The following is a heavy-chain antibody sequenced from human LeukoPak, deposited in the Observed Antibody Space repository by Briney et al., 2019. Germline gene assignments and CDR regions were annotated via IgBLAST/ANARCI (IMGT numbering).Heavy chain of an antibody. CDR3: AREIAVAGTWYFDL. CDR1: GFTFSNYD. J-gene: IGHJ2*01. CDR2: ISTAGET. V-gene: IGHV3-13*01. D-gene: IGHD6-19*01. Sequence: GGSLRLSCAASGFTFSNYDMHWVRQATGKGLEWVSGISTAGETNYPGSVKGRFTISRENAKNSVYLQMNSLRAGDTAVYYCAREIAVAGTWYFDLWGCGTLVTVSS.